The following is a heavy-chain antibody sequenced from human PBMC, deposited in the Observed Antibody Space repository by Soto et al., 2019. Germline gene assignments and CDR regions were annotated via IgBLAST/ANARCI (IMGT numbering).Heavy chain of an antibody. CDR1: GFTFSSFG. D-gene: IGHD3-22*01. V-gene: IGHV3-23*01. Sequence: GGSLRLSCAASGFTFSSFGMNWVRQAPGKGLEWVSTISASGAITYYADSVKGRFTISRDNSKNTVYLQMSSLRVEDTAVYYYANRNYYAKSGYTYPYFDFWGRGSLVTVS. CDR2: ISASGAIT. CDR3: ANRNYYAKSGYTYPYFDF. J-gene: IGHJ4*02.